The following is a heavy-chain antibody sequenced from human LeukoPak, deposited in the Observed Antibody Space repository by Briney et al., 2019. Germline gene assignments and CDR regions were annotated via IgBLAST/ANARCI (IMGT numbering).Heavy chain of an antibody. CDR3: ARDSHKGF. Sequence: PGGSLRLSCAVSGFGVSSNYMSWVRQAPGKGLEWVSVIYSGGGIYYADSVKGRFTSSRDSSKNMMYLQLNSLRVEDTAVYFCARDSHKGFWGQGALVTVSS. V-gene: IGHV3-66*01. CDR1: GFGVSSNY. J-gene: IGHJ4*02. CDR2: IYSGGGI.